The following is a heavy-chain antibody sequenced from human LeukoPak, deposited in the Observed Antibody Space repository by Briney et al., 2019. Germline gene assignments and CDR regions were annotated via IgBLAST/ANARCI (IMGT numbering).Heavy chain of an antibody. J-gene: IGHJ4*02. CDR1: GYTFSDYL. D-gene: IGHD2-21*02. V-gene: IGHV1-2*02. Sequence: ASVKVSCKTSGYTFSDYLIHWVRQAPGQGLEWMAWINPNSGDIQYAQKFQGRVTMTRDTSISTVYMELTSLISDDTAVYYCARESDSFDYWGQGTLVTVSS. CDR2: INPNSGDI. CDR3: ARESDSFDY.